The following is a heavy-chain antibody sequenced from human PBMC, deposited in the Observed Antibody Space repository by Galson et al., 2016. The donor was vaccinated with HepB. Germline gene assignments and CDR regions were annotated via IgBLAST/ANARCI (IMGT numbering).Heavy chain of an antibody. D-gene: IGHD4/OR15-4a*01. CDR2: IYFGGFET. Sequence: QSGAEVKKPGESLKISCQAFGYRSTNYWIGWVRQMPGIGLEWLGLIYFGGFETRYSPSFQGRVIVSADRSINTAYLQWGSLEATDTAIYYCAGATHGNTWFDYWGQGTQVTVPS. CDR3: AGATHGNTWFDY. CDR1: GYRSTNYW. J-gene: IGHJ4*02. V-gene: IGHV5-51*01.